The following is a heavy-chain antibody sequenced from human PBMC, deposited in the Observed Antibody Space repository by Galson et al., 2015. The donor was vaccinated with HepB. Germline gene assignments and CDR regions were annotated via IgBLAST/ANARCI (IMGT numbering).Heavy chain of an antibody. CDR1: GFTFSVYA. Sequence: SLRLSCAASGFTFSVYAMSWVRQAPGKGLEWVSTIRDSGVSTYYADSVKGRFTISRDNSKNTLSLQMNSLRAEDTAVYYCAKDRRVVVITTTYGAFDIWGQGTMVTVSS. CDR2: IRDSGVST. J-gene: IGHJ3*02. V-gene: IGHV3-23*01. D-gene: IGHD3-22*01. CDR3: AKDRRVVVITTTYGAFDI.